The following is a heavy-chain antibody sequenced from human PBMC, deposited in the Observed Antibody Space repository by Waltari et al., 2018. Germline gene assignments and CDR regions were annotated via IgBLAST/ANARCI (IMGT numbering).Heavy chain of an antibody. V-gene: IGHV3-23*03. CDR1: GFTFSSYA. Sequence: EVQLLESGGGLVQHGGSLRLSCAASGFTFSSYAMSWVRQAPGKGLEWVSVIYSGGSTDYADSVKGRFTISRDNSKNTLYLQMNSLGAEDTAVYYCAKASSGWADYWGQGTLVTVSS. CDR2: IYSGGST. D-gene: IGHD6-19*01. CDR3: AKASSGWADY. J-gene: IGHJ4*02.